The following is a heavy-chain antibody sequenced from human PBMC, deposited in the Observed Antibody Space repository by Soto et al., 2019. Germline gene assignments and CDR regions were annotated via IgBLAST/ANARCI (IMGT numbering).Heavy chain of an antibody. Sequence: GGSLRLSCAASGFAFSTYAMTWVRQAPGKGLEWVSVISGSGGSSYYAASVKGRFTISRDNSKNTLFLQMNGLRAEDTAVYYCAKVTKRAAAGRYEYYKYGMDVWGQGTTVTVSS. D-gene: IGHD6-13*01. CDR2: ISGSGGSS. CDR1: GFAFSTYA. J-gene: IGHJ6*02. CDR3: AKVTKRAAAGRYEYYKYGMDV. V-gene: IGHV3-23*01.